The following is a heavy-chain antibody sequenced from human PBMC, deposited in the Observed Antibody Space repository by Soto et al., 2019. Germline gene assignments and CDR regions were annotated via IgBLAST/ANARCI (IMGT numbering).Heavy chain of an antibody. V-gene: IGHV3-23*01. CDR2: ISGSGGST. Sequence: EVQLLDSGGGLVQPGGSLRLSCVASGFTFTSYAMNWVRQAPGKGLDWVSAISGSGGSTYYADSVKGRFTISRDNSKNTLCLQMSSLRAEDTALYYCAKGPLGSGYDLAYWGQGSLVTVSS. CDR1: GFTFTSYA. J-gene: IGHJ4*02. CDR3: AKGPLGSGYDLAY. D-gene: IGHD5-12*01.